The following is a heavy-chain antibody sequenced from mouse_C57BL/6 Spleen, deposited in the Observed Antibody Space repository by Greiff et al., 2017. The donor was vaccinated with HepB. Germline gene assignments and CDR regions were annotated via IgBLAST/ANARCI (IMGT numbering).Heavy chain of an antibody. CDR2: ISSGGSYT. V-gene: IGHV5-6*02. Sequence: DVKLVESGGDLVKPGGSLKLSCAASGFTFSSYGMSWVRQTPDKRLEWVATISSGGSYTYYPDSVKGRFTISRDNAKNTLYLQMSSLKSEDTAMYYCARHDYYDYDGGDYFDYWGQGTTLTVSS. CDR3: ARHDYYDYDGGDYFDY. J-gene: IGHJ2*01. D-gene: IGHD2-4*01. CDR1: GFTFSSYG.